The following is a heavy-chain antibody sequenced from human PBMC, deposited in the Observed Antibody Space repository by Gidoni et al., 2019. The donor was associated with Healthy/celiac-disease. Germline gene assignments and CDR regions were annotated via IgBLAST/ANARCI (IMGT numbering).Heavy chain of an antibody. V-gene: IGHV3-23*01. Sequence: EVQLLASGGGLVQPGGSLRLSCAASGFTFSSYAMSWVRQAPGKGLEWVSAISGSGGSTYYADSVKGRFTISRDNSKNTLYLQMNSLRAEDTAVYYCAKMGGATMVRGVNDWFDPWGQGTLVTVSS. CDR1: GFTFSSYA. CDR3: AKMGGATMVRGVNDWFDP. J-gene: IGHJ5*02. CDR2: ISGSGGST. D-gene: IGHD3-10*01.